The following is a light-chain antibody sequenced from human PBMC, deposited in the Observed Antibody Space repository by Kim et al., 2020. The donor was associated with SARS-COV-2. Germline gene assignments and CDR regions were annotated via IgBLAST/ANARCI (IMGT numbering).Light chain of an antibody. Sequence: SSELTQDPAVTVALGQTVRITCQGDSLRSYYASWYKQKPGQAPVLVIYGKNNRPSGIPDRFSGSSTGNTASLTITGAQAEDEADYYCNTRDSSGNHMEFG. CDR1: SLRSYY. CDR3: NTRDSSGNHME. J-gene: IGLJ3*02. CDR2: GKN. V-gene: IGLV3-19*01.